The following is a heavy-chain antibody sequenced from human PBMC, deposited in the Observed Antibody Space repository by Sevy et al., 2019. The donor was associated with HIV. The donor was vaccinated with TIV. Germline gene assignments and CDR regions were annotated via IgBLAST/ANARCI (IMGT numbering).Heavy chain of an antibody. J-gene: IGHJ5*02. Sequence: GGSLRLSCAASGFTFSSYGMHWVRQAPGKGLEWVAFIRYDGSNKYYADSVKGRFTISRDNSKNTLYLQMNSLRAEDTTVYYCANGRFRDSLYNWFDPWGHGTLVTVSS. D-gene: IGHD3-10*01. CDR1: GFTFSSYG. V-gene: IGHV3-30*02. CDR2: IRYDGSNK. CDR3: ANGRFRDSLYNWFDP.